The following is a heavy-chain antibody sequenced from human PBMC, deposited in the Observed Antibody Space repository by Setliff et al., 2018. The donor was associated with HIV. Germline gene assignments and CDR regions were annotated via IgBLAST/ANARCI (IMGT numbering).Heavy chain of an antibody. Sequence: GGSLRLSCAASGFTFSTYAMGWVRQAPGKGLEWVSTVGAVGGPTHYAESVKGRFTISKDNTKNTLYLQMSSLRDEDTAVYYCAKVFLFGIDVFDIWGQGTMVTVSS. J-gene: IGHJ3*02. CDR3: AKVFLFGIDVFDI. V-gene: IGHV3-23*01. CDR2: VGAVGGPT. CDR1: GFTFSTYA. D-gene: IGHD3-16*01.